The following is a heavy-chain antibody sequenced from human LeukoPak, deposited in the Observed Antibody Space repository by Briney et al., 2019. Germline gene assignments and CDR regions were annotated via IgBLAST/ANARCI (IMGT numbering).Heavy chain of an antibody. D-gene: IGHD1/OR15-1a*01. Sequence: GGSLRLSCAASGFTFSTYAMSWVRQTPEGGLEWVSAISDTGGNTFYADSVKGRFTTSRDNSKNTLYLQMNSLRAEDTAIYYCAKGRTNDYWGQGTLVTVSS. J-gene: IGHJ4*02. V-gene: IGHV3-23*01. CDR1: GFTFSTYA. CDR2: ISDTGGNT. CDR3: AKGRTNDY.